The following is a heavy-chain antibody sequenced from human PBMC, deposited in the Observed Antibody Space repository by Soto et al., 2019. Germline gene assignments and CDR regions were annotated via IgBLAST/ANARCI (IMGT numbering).Heavy chain of an antibody. CDR3: ARVNDFWSGYYEPAYYYYSMDV. D-gene: IGHD3-3*01. CDR1: GGTFSSYA. J-gene: IGHJ6*02. CDR2: IIPIFGTA. V-gene: IGHV1-69*01. Sequence: QVQLVQSGAEVKKPGSSVKVSCKASGGTFSSYAISWVRQAPGHGLEWMGGIIPIFGTANYAQKFQGRVTITADESTSTSYMELSSLRSEDTAVYYCARVNDFWSGYYEPAYYYYSMDVWGQGTTVTVSS.